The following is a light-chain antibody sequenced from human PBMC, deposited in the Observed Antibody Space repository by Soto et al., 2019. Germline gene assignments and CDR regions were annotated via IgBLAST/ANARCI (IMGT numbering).Light chain of an antibody. J-gene: IGKJ1*01. CDR2: GAS. V-gene: IGKV3-15*01. CDR1: QCISNTY. CDR3: QQYYNWPPWT. Sequence: EIVLNQSPDTLSLSPGERATLSCRASQCISNTYLAWYHREPGQAPRLLICGASTSATAIRARFSGSGSGTEFTLTINSLQSEDFAVYYCQQYYNWPPWTFGQGTKVDIK.